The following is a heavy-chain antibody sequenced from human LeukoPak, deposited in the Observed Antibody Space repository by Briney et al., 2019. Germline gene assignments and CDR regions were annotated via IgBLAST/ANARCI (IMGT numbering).Heavy chain of an antibody. J-gene: IGHJ5*02. D-gene: IGHD3-9*01. CDR2: INPNSGNT. Sequence: GASVKVSCKASGYTFTDYYMHWVRQAPGQGLEWMGWINPNSGNTGCAQKFQGRVTMTRNTSISTAYMELSSLRSEDTAVYYCAREVGIRYFDWLRAKNWFDPWGQGTLVTVSS. CDR1: GYTFTDYY. CDR3: AREVGIRYFDWLRAKNWFDP. V-gene: IGHV1-8*02.